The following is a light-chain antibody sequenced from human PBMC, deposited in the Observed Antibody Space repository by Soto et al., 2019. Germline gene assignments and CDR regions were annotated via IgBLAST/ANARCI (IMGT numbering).Light chain of an antibody. CDR2: GAS. CDR1: QSVSID. CDR3: QQYNNWPQT. J-gene: IGKJ5*01. Sequence: IVFTQYPGTLAFFPGERGTLSCRASQSVSIDLAWYQQKPGQAPRLLIYGASTRATGIPARFSGSGSGTEFTLTISSLQSEDFAVYYCQQYNNWPQTFGQGTRLEIK. V-gene: IGKV3-15*01.